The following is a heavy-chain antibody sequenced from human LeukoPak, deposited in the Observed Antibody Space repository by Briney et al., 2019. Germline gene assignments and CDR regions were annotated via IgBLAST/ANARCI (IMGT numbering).Heavy chain of an antibody. J-gene: IGHJ4*02. CDR2: IWHDGSNK. V-gene: IGHV3-33*01. CDR1: GFTFSSYG. CDR3: ARGEGPDYYRLVY. Sequence: GGSLRLSCAASGFTFSSYGMHWVRQAPGKGLEWVAVIWHDGSNKYFADSVKGRFTISRDNFENTMSLQMNSLRADDTAVYYCARGEGPDYYRLVYWGQGTLVTVSS. D-gene: IGHD3-10*01.